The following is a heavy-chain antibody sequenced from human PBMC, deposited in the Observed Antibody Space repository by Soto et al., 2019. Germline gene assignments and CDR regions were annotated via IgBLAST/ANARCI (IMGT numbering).Heavy chain of an antibody. Sequence: EVQLVESGGGLVQPGGSLRLSCAASGFTFSSYWMHWVSQAPAKGLVWVSRINSDGSSTSYADSVKGRFTISRDNAKNTLYLQMNSLRAEDTAVYYCARDDYDSSGSNGYWGQGTLVTVSS. CDR1: GFTFSSYW. CDR2: INSDGSST. V-gene: IGHV3-74*01. CDR3: ARDDYDSSGSNGY. D-gene: IGHD3-22*01. J-gene: IGHJ4*02.